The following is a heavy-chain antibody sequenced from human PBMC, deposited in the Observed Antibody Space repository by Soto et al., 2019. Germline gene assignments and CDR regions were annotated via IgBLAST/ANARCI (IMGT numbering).Heavy chain of an antibody. CDR3: VRDGLDYYDTARLYFDK. J-gene: IGHJ4*02. D-gene: IGHD3-22*01. V-gene: IGHV3-21*01. CDR2: ISSSAVYI. Sequence: EVQLVESGGGPVRPGGSLKLSCAASGFNFITYSLSWVRQAPGKGLEWVASISSSAVYIDYADSVKGRFTISRDNANNSLYLQMNSLRAEDTATYYCVRDGLDYYDTARLYFDKGGQGTLVTISS. CDR1: GFNFITYS.